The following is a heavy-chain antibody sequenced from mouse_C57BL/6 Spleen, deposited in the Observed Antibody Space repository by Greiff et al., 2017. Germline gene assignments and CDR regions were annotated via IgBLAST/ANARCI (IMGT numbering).Heavy chain of an antibody. Sequence: EVKVVESGEGLVKPGGSLKLSCAASGFTFSSYAMSWVRQTPEQRLEWVAYISSGGDYIYYADTVKGRYTISRDNARNTLYLQMSSLKSEDTAMYYCTGVCAPEDLAYGGKGTLVIVSA. J-gene: IGHJ3*01. D-gene: IGHD2-10*02. CDR2: ISSGGDYI. V-gene: IGHV5-9-1*02. CDR1: GFTFSSYA. CDR3: TGVCAPEDLAY.